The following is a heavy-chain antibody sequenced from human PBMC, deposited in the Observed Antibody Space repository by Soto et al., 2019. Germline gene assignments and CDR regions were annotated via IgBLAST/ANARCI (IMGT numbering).Heavy chain of an antibody. CDR3: AKDYDFWSGYYTGVYYYGMDV. D-gene: IGHD3-3*01. V-gene: IGHV3-30*18. CDR1: GFTFSSYG. J-gene: IGHJ6*02. Sequence: GSLRLSCAASGFTFSSYGMHWVRQAPGKGLEWVAVISYDGSNKYYADSVKGRFTISRDSSKNTLYLQMNSLRAEDTAVYYCAKDYDFWSGYYTGVYYYGMDVWGQGTTVTVSS. CDR2: ISYDGSNK.